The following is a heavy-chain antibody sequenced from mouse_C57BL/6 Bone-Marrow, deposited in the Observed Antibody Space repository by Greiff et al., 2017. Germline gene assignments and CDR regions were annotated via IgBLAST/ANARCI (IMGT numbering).Heavy chain of an antibody. CDR1: GYTFTSYG. CDR2: IYPRSGNT. Sequence: VQLQQSGAELARPGASVKLSCKASGYTFTSYGISWVKQRTGQGLEWIGEIYPRSGNTYYNEKFKGKATLTADKSSSTAYMELRSLTSEDSAVYFCARGGVSYGSSFYWYFDVWGTGTTVTVSS. V-gene: IGHV1-81*01. D-gene: IGHD1-1*01. J-gene: IGHJ1*03. CDR3: ARGGVSYGSSFYWYFDV.